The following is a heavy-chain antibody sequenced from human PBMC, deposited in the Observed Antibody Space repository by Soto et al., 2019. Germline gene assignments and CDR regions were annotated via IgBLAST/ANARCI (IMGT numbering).Heavy chain of an antibody. Sequence: QVQLVQSGAEVKKPGSSVKVSCKASGGTFSSYTISWVRQAPGQGLEWMGRIIPILGIANYAQKFQGRVTITADKSTSTAYMELSSLRSEDTAVYYCARVPTVRLPGYFDLWGRGTLVTVSS. CDR2: IIPILGIA. J-gene: IGHJ2*01. D-gene: IGHD4-17*01. CDR1: GGTFSSYT. V-gene: IGHV1-69*02. CDR3: ARVPTVRLPGYFDL.